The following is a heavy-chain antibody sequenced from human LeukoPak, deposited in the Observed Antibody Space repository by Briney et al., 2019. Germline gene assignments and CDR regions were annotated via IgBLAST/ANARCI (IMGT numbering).Heavy chain of an antibody. Sequence: SETLSLTCTVSGCSISSSSYYWKWVRQPPGKGLEWIGSIFYSGSIYYNPSLKSRVTISVDTSNNQFSLKLSSVSAADTAVYYCARRYSGSYSLGYWGQGTPVTVSS. CDR2: IFYSGSI. CDR3: ARRYSGSYSLGY. V-gene: IGHV4-39*01. D-gene: IGHD1-26*01. J-gene: IGHJ4*02. CDR1: GCSISSSSYY.